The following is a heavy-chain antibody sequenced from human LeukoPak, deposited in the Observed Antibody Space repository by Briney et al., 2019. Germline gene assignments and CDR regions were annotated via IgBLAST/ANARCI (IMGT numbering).Heavy chain of an antibody. CDR3: TRDQSAYCGGDCPSGFDY. CDR2: IRSKAYGGTT. CDR1: GFTFGDYA. V-gene: IGHV3-49*04. J-gene: IGHJ4*02. Sequence: GGSLRLSCTASGFTFGDYAMSWVRQAPGKGLEWVGFIRSKAYGGTTEYAASVKGRFTISRDDSESIAYLQMNSLKTEDTAVYYCTRDQSAYCGGDCPSGFDYWGQGTLVTVSS. D-gene: IGHD2-21*02.